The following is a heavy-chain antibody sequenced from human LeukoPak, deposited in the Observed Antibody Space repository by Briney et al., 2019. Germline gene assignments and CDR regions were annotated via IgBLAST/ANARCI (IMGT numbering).Heavy chain of an antibody. V-gene: IGHV3-23*01. Sequence: GGSRRLSCAASGFTFTNYAMSWVRQAPGKGLEWVSAISGSGTRTYYADSVKGRFTISRDNAKNSLYLQMNSLRAEDTAVYYCAKEGAASSGWYGDAFDVWGQGTMVTVSS. CDR2: ISGSGTRT. CDR3: AKEGAASSGWYGDAFDV. J-gene: IGHJ3*01. D-gene: IGHD6-19*01. CDR1: GFTFTNYA.